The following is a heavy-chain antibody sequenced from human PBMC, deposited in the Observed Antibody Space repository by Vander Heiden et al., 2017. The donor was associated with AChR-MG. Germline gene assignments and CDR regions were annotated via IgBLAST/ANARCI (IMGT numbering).Heavy chain of an antibody. D-gene: IGHD3-22*01. CDR2: INHSGST. J-gene: IGHJ4*02. CDR1: VGSVSGYY. V-gene: IGHV4-34*01. CDR3: ARGGGYYYDSSGYYIYDY. Sequence: QVQLQQWGPGLLKPSETLSLTCSVFVGSVSGYYLSWIRQPPGKGLEWIGEINHSGSTNYNPSLKSRVTISVDTSKNQFSLKLSSVTAADTAVYYCARGGGYYYDSSGYYIYDYWGQGTLVTVSS.